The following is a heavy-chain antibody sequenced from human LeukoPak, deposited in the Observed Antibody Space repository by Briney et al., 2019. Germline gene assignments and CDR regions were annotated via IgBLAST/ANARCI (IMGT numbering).Heavy chain of an antibody. CDR2: ISSSSSYT. CDR1: GVPFSDYY. D-gene: IGHD6-13*01. Sequence: VGSPRLSCVVSGVPFSDYYMNWIRKAPGKGLEWISYISSSSSYTDYADSVKGRFTISRDNAKSALYLQMHSLRLEDTAVYYCAAGTAADFWGQGTLVTVSS. V-gene: IGHV3-11*03. J-gene: IGHJ4*02. CDR3: AAGTAADF.